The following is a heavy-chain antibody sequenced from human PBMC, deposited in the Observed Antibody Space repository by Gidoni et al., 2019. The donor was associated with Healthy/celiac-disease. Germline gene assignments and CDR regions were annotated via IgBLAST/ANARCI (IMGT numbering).Heavy chain of an antibody. CDR1: VFTVSSNY. D-gene: IGHD3-9*01. V-gene: IGHV3-53*02. CDR3: ARGLGYDILTGYYTLNYFDY. CDR2: IYSGGST. J-gene: IGHJ4*02. Sequence: EVQLVETGGGLIQPGGSLRLSCAASVFTVSSNYMSWVRQAPGKGLEWVSVIYSGGSTYYADSVKGRFTISRDNAKNTLYLQMNSLRAEDTAVYYCARGLGYDILTGYYTLNYFDYWGQGTLVTVSS.